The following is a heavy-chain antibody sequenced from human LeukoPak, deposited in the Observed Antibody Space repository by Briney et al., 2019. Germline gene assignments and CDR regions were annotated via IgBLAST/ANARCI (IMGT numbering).Heavy chain of an antibody. D-gene: IGHD3-22*01. CDR1: GYTFTGYY. Sequence: GASVKVSCKASGYTFTGYYMHWVRQAPGQGLEWGGWINPDSGGTNYAQKFQGRVTMTRDTSIRTAYMELSRLRSDDTAVYYCARVDDRGHYYDSSGPRKLFDYWGQGTLVTVSS. V-gene: IGHV1-2*02. CDR3: ARVDDRGHYYDSSGPRKLFDY. CDR2: INPDSGGT. J-gene: IGHJ4*02.